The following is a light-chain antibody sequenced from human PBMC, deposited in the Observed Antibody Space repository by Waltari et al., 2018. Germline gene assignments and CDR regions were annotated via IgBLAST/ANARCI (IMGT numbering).Light chain of an antibody. Sequence: EIVLTQSPVTLSLSPGERATLSCWASQSVGRALAWYQQKPGQAPRLLVYGASIRAAGIPDRFSGRGSGTDFSLTINRLEPEDFTVYYCQHYVRLPVTFGQGTKVELK. CDR2: GAS. V-gene: IGKV3-20*01. CDR1: QSVGRA. CDR3: QHYVRLPVT. J-gene: IGKJ1*01.